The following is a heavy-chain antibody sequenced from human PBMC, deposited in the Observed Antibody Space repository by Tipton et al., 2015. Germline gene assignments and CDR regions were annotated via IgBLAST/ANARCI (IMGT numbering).Heavy chain of an antibody. CDR1: SDSISKYY. Sequence: TLSLTCSVSSDSISKYYWSWIRQPPGKELEWIGYIQYSGSTNYNPSLKSRVTVLLDTSKTQFSLSLTSVTAADTAVYYCARDLEHGMDVWGHGTTVTVSS. CDR3: ARDLEHGMDV. V-gene: IGHV4-59*01. CDR2: IQYSGST. D-gene: IGHD5-24*01. J-gene: IGHJ6*02.